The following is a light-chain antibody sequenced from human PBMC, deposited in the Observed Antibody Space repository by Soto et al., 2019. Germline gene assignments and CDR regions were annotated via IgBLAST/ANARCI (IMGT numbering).Light chain of an antibody. V-gene: IGKV1-5*03. CDR3: QQYKSYPWS. CDR2: KTS. J-gene: IGKJ1*01. Sequence: DIQMTQSTSTLSASVGDRVTITCRASQSISSWLAWYQQKPGKAPNLLIYKTSSLESGVPSRFRGSGSRTEFTLTISSLHPDDFSTYYCQQYKSYPWSFGQGTKVESK. CDR1: QSISSW.